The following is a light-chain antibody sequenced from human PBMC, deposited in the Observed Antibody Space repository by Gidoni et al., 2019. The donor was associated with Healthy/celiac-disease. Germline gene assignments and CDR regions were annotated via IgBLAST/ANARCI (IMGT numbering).Light chain of an antibody. CDR1: SSDVGGYND. J-gene: IGLJ2*01. CDR2: DVS. Sequence: QSALTQPRSVSGSPGQSVTISCTGTSSDVGGYNDVSWYQQHPGKAPKLMIYDVSKRPSGVPDRFSGSQSGNTASLTISGLQAEDEADYYCCSYAGSYTYVVFGGGTKLTVL. CDR3: CSYAGSYTYVV. V-gene: IGLV2-11*01.